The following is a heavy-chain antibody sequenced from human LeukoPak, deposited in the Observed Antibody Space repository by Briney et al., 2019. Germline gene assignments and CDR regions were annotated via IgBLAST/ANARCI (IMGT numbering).Heavy chain of an antibody. CDR2: ILGDGSST. J-gene: IGHJ4*02. D-gene: IGHD6-13*01. CDR1: GFTFDDYA. Sequence: PGGSLRLSCAASGFTFDDYAMHWVRQVPGQGLEWVSLILGDGSSTNYADSVKGRFTISRDNSKNSLYLHMNSLRVEDTALYFCAKDRYSSSWYTIDYWGQGTLVTVSS. V-gene: IGHV3-43*02. CDR3: AKDRYSSSWYTIDY.